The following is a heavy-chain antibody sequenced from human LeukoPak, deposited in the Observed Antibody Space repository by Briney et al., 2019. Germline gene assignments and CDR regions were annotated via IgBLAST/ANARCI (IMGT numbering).Heavy chain of an antibody. V-gene: IGHV3-48*04. D-gene: IGHD6-6*01. CDR1: GFTFSSYS. Sequence: GGSLRLSCAASGFTFSSYSMNWVRQAPGKGLEWVSYISSSSSTIYYADSVKGRFTISRDNAKNSLYLQMNSLRAEDTAVYYCAREGQLGPYYYYYMGVWGKGTTVTVSS. CDR3: AREGQLGPYYYYYMGV. J-gene: IGHJ6*03. CDR2: ISSSSSTI.